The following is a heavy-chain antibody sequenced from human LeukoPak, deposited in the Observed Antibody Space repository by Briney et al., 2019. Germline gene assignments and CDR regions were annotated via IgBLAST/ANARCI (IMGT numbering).Heavy chain of an antibody. D-gene: IGHD6-13*01. V-gene: IGHV4-59*12. CDR1: GGSISSYY. Sequence: SETLSLTCTVSGGSISSYYWSWIRQPPGKGLEWIGYIYYSGSTYYNPSLKSRVTISVDTSKNQFSLKLSSVTAADTAVYYCARGSSWYGGFDYWGQGTLVTVSS. J-gene: IGHJ4*02. CDR2: IYYSGST. CDR3: ARGSSWYGGFDY.